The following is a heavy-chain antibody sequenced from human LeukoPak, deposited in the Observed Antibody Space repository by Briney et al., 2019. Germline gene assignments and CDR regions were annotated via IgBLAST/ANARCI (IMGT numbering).Heavy chain of an antibody. J-gene: IGHJ4*02. V-gene: IGHV3-23*03. CDR2: FTTGANYT. Sequence: GGSLRLSCAASGFTVSSFAMSWVRQAPGKGLEWVSVFTTGANYTYYADSVKGRFTMTRDNSKNTIFLQLSNVRADDTAVYFCAKAQGAWYYFDSWGQGTLVTVSS. CDR1: GFTVSSFA. D-gene: IGHD6-13*01. CDR3: AKAQGAWYYFDS.